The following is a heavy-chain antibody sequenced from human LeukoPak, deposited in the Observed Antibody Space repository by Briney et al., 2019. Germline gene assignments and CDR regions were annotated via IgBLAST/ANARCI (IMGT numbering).Heavy chain of an antibody. J-gene: IGHJ4*02. D-gene: IGHD3-22*01. CDR1: GASISNNNYY. V-gene: IGHV4-39*01. CDR3: ARRSYYDSSGYYYY. CDR2: IYYSGST. Sequence: RPSETLSLTCTVSGASISNNNYYWGWLRQPPGKGLEWIGTIYYSGSTYYNPSLKSRVTISVDTSRNQFSLKLSSVTAADTAVYYCARRSYYDSSGYYYYWGQGTLVTVSS.